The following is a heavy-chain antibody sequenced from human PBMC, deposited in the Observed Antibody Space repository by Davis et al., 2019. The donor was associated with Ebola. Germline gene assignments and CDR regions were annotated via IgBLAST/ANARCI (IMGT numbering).Heavy chain of an antibody. Sequence: AASVKVSCKASGYTFTSYAMHWVRQAPGQRLEWMGWINAGNGNTKYSQKFQGRVTITRDTSASTAYMELSTLRSEDTAVYYCARGLYSSGGSCYTFDSCGQGTLLTVSS. CDR1: GYTFTSYA. J-gene: IGHJ4*02. CDR2: INAGNGNT. V-gene: IGHV1-3*01. D-gene: IGHD2-15*01. CDR3: ARGLYSSGGSCYTFDS.